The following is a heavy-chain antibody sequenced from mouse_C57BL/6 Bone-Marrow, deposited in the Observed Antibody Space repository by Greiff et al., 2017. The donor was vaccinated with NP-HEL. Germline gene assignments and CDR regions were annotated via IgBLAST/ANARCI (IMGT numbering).Heavy chain of an antibody. Sequence: QVTLKESGPELVKPGASVKLSCKASGYTFTSYDINWVKQRPGQGLEWIGWIYPRDGSTKYNEKFKGKATLTVDTSSSTAYMELHSLTSEDSAVYFCARSAHYYGSRFAYWGQGTLVTVSA. CDR1: GYTFTSYD. J-gene: IGHJ3*01. V-gene: IGHV1-85*01. D-gene: IGHD1-1*01. CDR2: IYPRDGST. CDR3: ARSAHYYGSRFAY.